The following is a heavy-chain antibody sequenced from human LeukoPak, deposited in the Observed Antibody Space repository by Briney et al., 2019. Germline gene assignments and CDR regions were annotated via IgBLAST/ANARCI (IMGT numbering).Heavy chain of an antibody. CDR3: ARWFCTRSTCYYDY. Sequence: GGSLRLSCAASGLTVSSNYMSWVRQAPGMGLEWVSIIYSDGTTYYVDSVKGRFTISRDNSKNTLYLQMNSLRDEDTALYYCARWFCTRSTCYYDYWGQGSLVTVSS. CDR1: GLTVSSNY. V-gene: IGHV3-53*01. D-gene: IGHD2-2*01. J-gene: IGHJ4*02. CDR2: IYSDGTT.